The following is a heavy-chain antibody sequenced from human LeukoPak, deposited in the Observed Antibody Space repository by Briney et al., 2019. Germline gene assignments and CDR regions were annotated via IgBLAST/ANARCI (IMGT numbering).Heavy chain of an antibody. V-gene: IGHV1-18*01. CDR1: GYTFTRYG. Sequence: ASVKVSCKPSGYTFTRYGISWVRQAPGQGLEWMGWISAYNSNTNYAQKLQGRVTMTTDTSTSTAYMELRRLRSDDTAVYYCARDKRGTYYYYYYGMDVWGQGTTVTVSS. CDR2: ISAYNSNT. CDR3: ARDKRGTYYYYYYGMDV. D-gene: IGHD1-1*01. J-gene: IGHJ6*02.